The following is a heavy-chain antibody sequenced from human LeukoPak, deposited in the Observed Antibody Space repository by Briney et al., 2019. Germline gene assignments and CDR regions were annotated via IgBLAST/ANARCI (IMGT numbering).Heavy chain of an antibody. CDR2: ISYDGSNK. D-gene: IGHD1-14*01. CDR1: GFTFSSYG. V-gene: IGHV3-30*18. J-gene: IGHJ4*02. Sequence: GRSLRLSCAASGFTFSSYGMHWVRQAPGKGLEWVAVISYDGSNKYYADSVKGRFTISRDNSKNTLYLQMNSLRAEDTAVYYCAKGPGAFDYWGQGTLVTVSS. CDR3: AKGPGAFDY.